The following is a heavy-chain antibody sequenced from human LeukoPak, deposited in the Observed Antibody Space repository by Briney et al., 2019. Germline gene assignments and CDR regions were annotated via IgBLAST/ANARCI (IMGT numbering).Heavy chain of an antibody. CDR2: ISYDGSNK. J-gene: IGHJ4*02. Sequence: GGSLRLSCAASGFTFSSYGMHWVRQAPGKGLEWVAVISYDGSNKYYADSVKGRFTISRDNSKNTLYLQMNSLRAEDTAVYCCASHIVGATTPFDYWGQGTLVTVSS. D-gene: IGHD1-26*01. CDR1: GFTFSSYG. V-gene: IGHV3-30*03. CDR3: ASHIVGATTPFDY.